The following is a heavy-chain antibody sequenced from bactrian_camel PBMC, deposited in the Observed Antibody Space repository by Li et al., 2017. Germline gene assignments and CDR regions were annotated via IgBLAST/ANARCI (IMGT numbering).Heavy chain of an antibody. CDR1: GFTSTDYY. J-gene: IGHJ4*01. CDR3: AAAEYCSAYALRTGHGYNF. D-gene: IGHD1*01. V-gene: IGHV3S6*01. Sequence: HVQLVESGGGLVQPGGSLRLSCAASGFTSTDYYMTWVRQTPGKGLEWVSTIYSDGSVIDVANSVKGRFTISRDNAKNTVILQMDSLRPEDTGLYYCAAAEYCSAYALRTGHGYNFWGQGTQVTVS. CDR2: IYSDGSVI.